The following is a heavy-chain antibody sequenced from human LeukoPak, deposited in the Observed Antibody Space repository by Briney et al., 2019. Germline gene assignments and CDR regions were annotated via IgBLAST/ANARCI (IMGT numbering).Heavy chain of an antibody. Sequence: GGSLRLSCAASGFTFSSYSMNWVRQAPGKGLEWVSSISSSSSYIYYADSVKGRFTISRDNAKNSLYLQMNSLRAEDTAVYYCARENSSSWYGDFDYYYYGMDVWGQGTTVIVSS. CDR2: ISSSSSYI. CDR3: ARENSSSWYGDFDYYYYGMDV. CDR1: GFTFSSYS. D-gene: IGHD6-13*01. J-gene: IGHJ6*02. V-gene: IGHV3-21*01.